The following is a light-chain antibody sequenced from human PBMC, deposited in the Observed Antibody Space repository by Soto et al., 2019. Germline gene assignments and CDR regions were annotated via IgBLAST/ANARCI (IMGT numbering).Light chain of an antibody. CDR2: DVS. CDR3: SSYTSSSTLDV. Sequence: QSVLTQPASVSGSPGQSITISCTGTSSDVGGYNYVSWYQQHPGKAPKLMIYDVSNRPSGVSTRFSGSKSGNTASLTISGLKAEDEANYYGSSYTSSSTLDVFGTGTKLTVL. CDR1: SSDVGGYNY. V-gene: IGLV2-14*01. J-gene: IGLJ1*01.